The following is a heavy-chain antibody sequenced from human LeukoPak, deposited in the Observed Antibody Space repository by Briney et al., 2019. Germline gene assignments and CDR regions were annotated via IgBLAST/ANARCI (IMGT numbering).Heavy chain of an antibody. D-gene: IGHD6-6*01. V-gene: IGHV1-18*04. CDR1: GYTFTSYY. J-gene: IGHJ4*02. Sequence: GASVKVSCKASGYTFTSYYMHWVRQAPGQGLEWMGWISAYNGNTNYAQKLQRRVTMTTDTSTSTAYMELRSLRSDDTAVYYCARDTWTAARYGDYWGQGTLVTVSS. CDR2: ISAYNGNT. CDR3: ARDTWTAARYGDY.